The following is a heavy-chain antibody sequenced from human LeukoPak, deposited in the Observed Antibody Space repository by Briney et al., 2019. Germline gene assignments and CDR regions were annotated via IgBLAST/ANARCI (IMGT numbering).Heavy chain of an antibody. CDR3: AKVVSGDILTGEDAFDI. CDR2: ISWNSGSI. D-gene: IGHD3-9*01. J-gene: IGHJ3*02. V-gene: IGHV3-9*01. Sequence: GRSLRLSCAASGFTFDDYAMHWVRQAPGKGLEWVSGISWNSGSICYADSVKGRFTISRDNAKNSLYLQMNSLRAEDTALYYCAKVVSGDILTGEDAFDIWGQGTMVTVSS. CDR1: GFTFDDYA.